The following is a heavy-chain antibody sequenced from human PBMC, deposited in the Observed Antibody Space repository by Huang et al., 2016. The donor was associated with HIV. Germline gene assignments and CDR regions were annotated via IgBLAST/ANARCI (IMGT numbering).Heavy chain of an antibody. Sequence: QVHLVQSGAEVKKPGASVKVSCKASGYTFTNYDINWVRQAPGRGLEWMGWMNPNTGNAGFAQSFHGRVTMTMKTSITTAYMELTSLTSEDTAVYYCARSAYGDLDYWGLGTLVIVSS. CDR3: ARSAYGDLDY. CDR1: GYTFTNYD. V-gene: IGHV1-8*02. J-gene: IGHJ4*02. CDR2: MNPNTGNA. D-gene: IGHD4-17*01.